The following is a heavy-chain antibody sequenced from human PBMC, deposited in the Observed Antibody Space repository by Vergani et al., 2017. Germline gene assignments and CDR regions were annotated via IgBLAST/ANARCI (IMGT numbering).Heavy chain of an antibody. CDR2: LSASDRRT. CDR1: GFSFSTYS. Sequence: EVQLQESGGGLVKPGGSLRVSCAASGFSFSTYSINWVRQAPGKGLEWVSTLSASDRRTHYADSVKGRFTISRDNSKNTLYLQMNSLRPEDTAVYYCVQASTDRWGQGTLVTVAS. CDR3: VQASTDR. J-gene: IGHJ5*02. V-gene: IGHV3-23*01.